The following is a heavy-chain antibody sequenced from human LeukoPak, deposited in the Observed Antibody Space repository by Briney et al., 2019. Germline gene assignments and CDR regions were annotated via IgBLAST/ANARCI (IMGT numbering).Heavy chain of an antibody. V-gene: IGHV3-11*01. CDR1: GFTFSDYF. J-gene: IGHJ6*02. Sequence: PGGSLRLSCAASGFTFSDYFMNWIRQAPGKGLEWVSYISSSGDAIYYADSVKGRFTMSRDNAKNSLYLQMSNLRAEDTAVYFCARGGGLDVWGQGATVTVSS. CDR3: ARGGGLDV. D-gene: IGHD3-16*01. CDR2: ISSSGDAI.